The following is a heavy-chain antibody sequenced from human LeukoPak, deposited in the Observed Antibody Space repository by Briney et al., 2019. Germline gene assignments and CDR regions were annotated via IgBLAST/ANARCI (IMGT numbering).Heavy chain of an antibody. D-gene: IGHD5-18*01. CDR2: VGGDGHVT. CDR1: GSTFSSYA. Sequence: GGSLRLSCAASGSTFSSYAMSWVRRPPGKGLAWVSSVGGDGHVTYYADSVKGRFTISRDNSKNTLFLQMDSLRVEDTAVYYCAKGISADGYNFERGADYWGQGTQVTVSS. J-gene: IGHJ4*02. CDR3: AKGISADGYNFERGADY. V-gene: IGHV3-23*01.